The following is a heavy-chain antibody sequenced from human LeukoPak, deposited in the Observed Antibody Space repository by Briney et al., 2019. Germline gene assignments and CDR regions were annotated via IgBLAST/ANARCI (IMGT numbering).Heavy chain of an antibody. CDR1: GYSFTNYW. V-gene: IGHV5-51*01. CDR3: ARRMTMFRGVIFDPFHI. CDR2: IYPGDSDT. J-gene: IGHJ3*02. Sequence: GESLKISCKGSGYSFTNYWIGWVRQMPGKGPEWMGIIYPGDSDTRYSPSFQGQVTISADKSISTAYLQWNSLKASDTAMYYCARRMTMFRGVIFDPFHIWGQGTMVTVPS. D-gene: IGHD3-10*01.